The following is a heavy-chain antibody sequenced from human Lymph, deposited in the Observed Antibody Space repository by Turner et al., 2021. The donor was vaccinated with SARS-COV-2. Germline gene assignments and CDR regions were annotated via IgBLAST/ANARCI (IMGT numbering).Heavy chain of an antibody. D-gene: IGHD2-8*01. CDR2: LYYSGST. Sequence: QVQLQESGPGLVKPSQTLSLTCTVSGGSISSGDYYWGWIRQPPGKGLEWIGYLYYSGSTFNNPSLKSRVTISVDTSKNQFSLKLSSVTAADTAVYYCARVVVLRRAYFDYWGQGTLVTVSS. J-gene: IGHJ4*02. CDR1: GGSISSGDYY. V-gene: IGHV4-30-4*01. CDR3: ARVVVLRRAYFDY.